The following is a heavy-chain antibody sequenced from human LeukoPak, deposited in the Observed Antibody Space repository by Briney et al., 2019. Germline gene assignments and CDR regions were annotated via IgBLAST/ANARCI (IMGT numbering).Heavy chain of an antibody. Sequence: PGGSLRLSCAASGFTFSSYAMSWVRQAPGKGLEWVSAISGSGGSTYYADSVKGRFTISRDDYKNTLYLQMNSLRAEDTAVYYCAKGIVVATRKINFFDGWGQGTLVTVSS. V-gene: IGHV3-23*01. CDR1: GFTFSSYA. J-gene: IGHJ4*02. CDR3: AKGIVVATRKINFFDG. D-gene: IGHD1-26*01. CDR2: ISGSGGST.